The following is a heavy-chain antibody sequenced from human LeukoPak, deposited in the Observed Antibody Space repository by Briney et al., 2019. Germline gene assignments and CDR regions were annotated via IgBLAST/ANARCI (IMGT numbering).Heavy chain of an antibody. CDR1: GYGFRSYW. V-gene: IGHV5-51*01. Sequence: PGGSLRLSCKGSGYGFRSYWIGWVRQMPGKGLEYMGLIYPADSHVRYSPSFQGQVTISVDQSISTAYQQWSSLRASDTAMYYCARSGGQWLSRDSYDIWGQGTMVTVSS. D-gene: IGHD6-19*01. CDR2: IYPADSHV. CDR3: ARSGGQWLSRDSYDI. J-gene: IGHJ3*02.